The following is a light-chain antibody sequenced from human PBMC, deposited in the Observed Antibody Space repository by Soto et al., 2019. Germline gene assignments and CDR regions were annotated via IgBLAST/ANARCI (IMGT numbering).Light chain of an antibody. Sequence: QSVLTQPASVSGSPGQSITISCTGTSSDVGGYNYVSWYQQHPGKAPKLMIYEVSNRPSGVSNRFSGSKPGNTASLTISGLQAEDEADYYCSSYTSSSTPYVFGTGTKATVL. V-gene: IGLV2-14*01. CDR3: SSYTSSSTPYV. CDR2: EVS. J-gene: IGLJ1*01. CDR1: SSDVGGYNY.